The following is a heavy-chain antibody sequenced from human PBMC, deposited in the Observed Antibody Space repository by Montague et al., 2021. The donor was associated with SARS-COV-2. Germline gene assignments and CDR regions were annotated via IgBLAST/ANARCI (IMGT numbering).Heavy chain of an antibody. D-gene: IGHD6-13*01. CDR1: GDSMNNYY. Sequence: SETLSLTCTVSGDSMNNYYWSWIRQPPGKGLEWIGYINYSGSTHYNPSXXSRVTLSKDTSKNQFSLRLTSVTAADTAMYFCARAPIYRSSWYDYLDYWGQGTMVTVSS. V-gene: IGHV4-59*01. CDR3: ARAPIYRSSWYDYLDY. J-gene: IGHJ4*02. CDR2: INYSGST.